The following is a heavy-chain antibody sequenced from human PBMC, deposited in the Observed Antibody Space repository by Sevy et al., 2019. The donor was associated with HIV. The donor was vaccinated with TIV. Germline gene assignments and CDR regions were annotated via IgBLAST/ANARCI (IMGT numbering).Heavy chain of an antibody. Sequence: GGSLRLSCAASGFTFTYTYMNWVRQAPGKGLEWVGRIKSKRDGGTVDYAAPVKGRFTISRDDSKSKLFLQMNSLKADDTAVYYCTTLSYYYGLGSYYASDYWGQGTLVTVSS. J-gene: IGHJ4*02. CDR3: TTLSYYYGLGSYYASDY. CDR1: GFTFTYTY. V-gene: IGHV3-15*01. CDR2: IKSKRDGGTV. D-gene: IGHD3-10*01.